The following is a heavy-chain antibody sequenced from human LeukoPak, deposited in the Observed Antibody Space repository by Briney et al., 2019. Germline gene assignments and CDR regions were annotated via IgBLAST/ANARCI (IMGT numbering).Heavy chain of an antibody. Sequence: SETLSLTCTVSGGSISSNNYYWGWIRQPPGKGLEWIASIYYGGSTYHYPSLKSRITLSVDTSKNQFSLKLSSVTAADTAVYYCARGLDYWGQGTLVTVSS. J-gene: IGHJ4*02. V-gene: IGHV4-39*01. CDR1: GGSISSNNYY. CDR3: ARGLDY. CDR2: IYYGGST.